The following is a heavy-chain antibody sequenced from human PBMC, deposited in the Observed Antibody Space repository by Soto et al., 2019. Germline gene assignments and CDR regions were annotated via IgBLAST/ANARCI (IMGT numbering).Heavy chain of an antibody. CDR1: GFTFSSYA. CDR2: ISGDGYST. CDR3: ANLLYSIDVLTNS. J-gene: IGHJ5*02. V-gene: IGHV3-23*01. D-gene: IGHD3-3*01. Sequence: GGSLRLSCAASGFTFSSYAMSWVRQTPAKGLEWVSAISGDGYSTYYAASVEGRFTISRDNSKNTLYLHMNSLRAGDTSSYYCANLLYSIDVLTNSWGQGTQVTVSS.